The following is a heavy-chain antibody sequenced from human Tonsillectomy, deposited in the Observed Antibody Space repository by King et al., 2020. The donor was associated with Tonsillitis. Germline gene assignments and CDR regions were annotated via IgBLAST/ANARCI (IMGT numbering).Heavy chain of an antibody. J-gene: IGHJ3*02. CDR3: ARTDSYVRSGYPSGAFYI. Sequence: QLQESGPGLVKPSETLSLTCTVSGSSISRFYWNWIRQPAGKGLEWIGRFYTSGSTNYNPSLKSRLTMSVDTSKTQFSLRLSSVTAADTAVYYCARTDSYVRSGYPSGAFYIWGQGTMVTVSS. V-gene: IGHV4-4*07. CDR2: FYTSGST. CDR1: GSSISRFY. D-gene: IGHD3-22*01.